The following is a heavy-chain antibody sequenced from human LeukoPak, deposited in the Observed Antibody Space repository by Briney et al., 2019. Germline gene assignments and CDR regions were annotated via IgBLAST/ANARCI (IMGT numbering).Heavy chain of an antibody. CDR1: GFTFSSYA. D-gene: IGHD2-15*01. J-gene: IGHJ5*02. CDR3: AKDLSLIYCSGGSCYSRAQQGFDP. Sequence: PGGSLRLSCAASGFTFSSYAMSWVRQALGKGLEWVSAISGSGGSTYYADPVKGRFTISRDNSKNTLYLQMNSLRAEDTAVYYCAKDLSLIYCSGGSCYSRAQQGFDPWGQGTLVTVSS. V-gene: IGHV3-23*01. CDR2: ISGSGGST.